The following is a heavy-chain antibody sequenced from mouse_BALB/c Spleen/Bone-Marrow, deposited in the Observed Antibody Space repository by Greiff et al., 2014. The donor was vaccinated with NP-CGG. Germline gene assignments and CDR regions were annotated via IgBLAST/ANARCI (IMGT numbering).Heavy chain of an antibody. J-gene: IGHJ2*01. D-gene: IGHD2-14*01. CDR3: ARPYYRYLYFDY. CDR1: GFDFSRYW. Sequence: EVKVEESGGGLVQPGRSLKLSCAASGFDFSRYWMNWVRQAPGKGLEWIGEINPDSSTINYTPSLKDKFIISRDNAKNTLYLQMSKVRSEDTALYYCARPYYRYLYFDYWGQGTTLTVSS. CDR2: INPDSSTI. V-gene: IGHV4-1*02.